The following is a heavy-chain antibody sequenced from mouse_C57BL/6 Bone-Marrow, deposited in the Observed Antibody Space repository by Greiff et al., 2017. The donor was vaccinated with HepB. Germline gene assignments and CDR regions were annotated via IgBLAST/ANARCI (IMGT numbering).Heavy chain of an antibody. Sequence: VKLQESGAELVRPGTSVKMSCKASGYTFTNYWIGWAKQRPGHGLEWIGDIYPGGGYTNYNEKFKGKATLTADKSSSTAYMQFSSLTSEDSAIYDCARLTTVVATGGYFDVWGTGTTVTVSS. CDR2: IYPGGGYT. J-gene: IGHJ1*03. CDR3: ARLTTVVATGGYFDV. D-gene: IGHD1-1*01. V-gene: IGHV1-63*01. CDR1: GYTFTNYW.